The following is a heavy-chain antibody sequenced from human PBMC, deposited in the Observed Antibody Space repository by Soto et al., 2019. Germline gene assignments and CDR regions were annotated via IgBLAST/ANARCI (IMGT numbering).Heavy chain of an antibody. J-gene: IGHJ4*02. V-gene: IGHV3-11*06. D-gene: IGHD6-13*01. Sequence: GGSLRLSCAASGFTFSDYYMSWIRQAPGKGLEWVSYIVSSSSYTNYADSVKGRFTISSDNAKNSLYLEMNSLRAEDTAVYYCARLRASTWYMGGYLDYWGLGTLVTVSS. CDR3: ARLRASTWYMGGYLDY. CDR1: GFTFSDYY. CDR2: IVSSSSYT.